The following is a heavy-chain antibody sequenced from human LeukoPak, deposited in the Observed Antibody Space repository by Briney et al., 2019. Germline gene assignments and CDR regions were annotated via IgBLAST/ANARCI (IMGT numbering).Heavy chain of an antibody. CDR1: GYTFTGHY. CDR2: INPNSGGT. CDR3: ARRSGRRYCSSTSCYIFDY. Sequence: ASVKVSCKASGYTFTGHYMHWVRQAPGQGLEWMGWINPNSGGTNYAQKFQGRVTMTRDTSISTAYMELSRLRSDDTAVYYCARRSGRRYCSSTSCYIFDYWGQGTLVTVSS. V-gene: IGHV1-2*02. J-gene: IGHJ4*02. D-gene: IGHD2-2*02.